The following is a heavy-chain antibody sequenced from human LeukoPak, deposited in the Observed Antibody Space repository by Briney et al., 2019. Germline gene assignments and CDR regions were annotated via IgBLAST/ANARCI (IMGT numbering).Heavy chain of an antibody. V-gene: IGHV3-9*01. CDR3: AKAWFFYYFDY. J-gene: IGHJ4*02. CDR1: GFTFDDYA. Sequence: GGSLRLSCAASGFTFDDYAMHWVRQAPGKGLEWVSGISWNSSSIGYADSVKGRFTISRDNAKNSLYLQMNSLRAEDTALYYCAKAWFFYYFDYWGQGTLVTVSS. D-gene: IGHD3/OR15-3a*01. CDR2: ISWNSSSI.